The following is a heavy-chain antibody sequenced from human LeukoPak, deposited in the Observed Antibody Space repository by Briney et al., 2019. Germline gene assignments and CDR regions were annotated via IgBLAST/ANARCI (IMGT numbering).Heavy chain of an antibody. V-gene: IGHV4-34*01. D-gene: IGHD2-2*01. CDR3: ARGIRDIVVVPAANPFDY. CDR2: INHSGST. Sequence: PSGTLSLTCAVYGGSFSGYYWSWIRQPPGKGLEWIGEINHSGSTNYNPSLKSRVTISVDTSKNQFSLKLSSVTAADTAVYYCARGIRDIVVVPAANPFDYWGQGTLVTVSS. CDR1: GGSFSGYY. J-gene: IGHJ4*02.